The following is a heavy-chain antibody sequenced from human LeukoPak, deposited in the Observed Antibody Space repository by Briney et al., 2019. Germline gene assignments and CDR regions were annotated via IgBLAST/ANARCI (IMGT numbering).Heavy chain of an antibody. CDR3: ARCYYGSGSCNFDY. D-gene: IGHD3-10*01. CDR2: IYTSGST. J-gene: IGHJ4*02. CDR1: GGSISSGSYY. V-gene: IGHV4-61*02. Sequence: SETLSLTCTVSGGSISSGSYYWSWTRQPAGKGLEWIGRIYTSGSTNYNPSLKSRVTISVDTSKNQFSLKLSSVTAADTAVYYCARCYYGSGSCNFDYWGQGTLVTVSS.